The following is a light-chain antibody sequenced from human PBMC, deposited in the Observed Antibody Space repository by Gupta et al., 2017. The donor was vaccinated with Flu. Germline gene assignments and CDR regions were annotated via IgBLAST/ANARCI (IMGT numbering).Light chain of an antibody. CDR2: GAS. Sequence: ATLSLSPGDRATLSCRAGQSISSSLAWYQQKPGQAPRLLIYGASSRATGIPARFSGSGSGTEFILTISSLQSEDAAVYYCQQYKNWPPLTFGGGTKVEIK. J-gene: IGKJ4*01. CDR3: QQYKNWPPLT. V-gene: IGKV3-15*01. CDR1: QSISSS.